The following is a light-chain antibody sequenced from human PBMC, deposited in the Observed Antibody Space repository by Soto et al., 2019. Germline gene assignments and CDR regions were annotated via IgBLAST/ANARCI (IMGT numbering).Light chain of an antibody. CDR1: QSINSW. Sequence: DIQMTQSPSTLSASVGDRVTITCRASQSINSWLDWYQQKPGKAPKVLINDAASLESGVPSRFSGSGSGTEFTLTISSLQPDDFATYYCQQYNTYPYTFGQGTKLEIK. CDR3: QQYNTYPYT. J-gene: IGKJ2*01. V-gene: IGKV1-5*01. CDR2: DAA.